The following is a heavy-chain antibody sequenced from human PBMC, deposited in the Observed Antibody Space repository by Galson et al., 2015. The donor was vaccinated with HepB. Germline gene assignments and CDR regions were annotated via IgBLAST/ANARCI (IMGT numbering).Heavy chain of an antibody. D-gene: IGHD5-12*01. CDR3: AKGKWLRLEGY. CDR2: ISYDGSNK. Sequence: SLRLSCAASGFTFSSYAMHWVRQAPGKGLEWVAVISYDGSNKYYADSVKGRLTISRDNSKNTLYLQMNSLRAEDTAVYYCAKGKWLRLEGYWGQGTLVTVSS. V-gene: IGHV3-30*18. CDR1: GFTFSSYA. J-gene: IGHJ4*02.